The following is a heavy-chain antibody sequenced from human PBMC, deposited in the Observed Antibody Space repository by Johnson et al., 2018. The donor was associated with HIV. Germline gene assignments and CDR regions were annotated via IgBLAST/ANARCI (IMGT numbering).Heavy chain of an antibody. CDR1: GFTFEDYG. J-gene: IGHJ3*02. V-gene: IGHV3-20*04. CDR2: INWSGGST. D-gene: IGHD6-13*01. CDR3: ARGEGAAAGLDALDI. Sequence: VQLVESGGGVVRPGGSLRLSCAASGFTFEDYGMSWVRQPPGKGLEWVSGINWSGGSTAYADSMKGRFTISRDNDKKSLYLHVNSLRAEDTAFYYCARGEGAAAGLDALDIWGQGTMVTVSS.